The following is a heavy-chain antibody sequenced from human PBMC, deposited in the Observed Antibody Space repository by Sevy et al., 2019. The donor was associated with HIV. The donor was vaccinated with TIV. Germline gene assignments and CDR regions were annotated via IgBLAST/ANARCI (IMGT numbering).Heavy chain of an antibody. D-gene: IGHD3-3*01. J-gene: IGHJ6*02. CDR3: ARDKTILEGRYGMDV. CDR2: ISSSSGFI. V-gene: IGHV3-21*01. CDR1: DFTFNNYN. Sequence: GGSLRLSCAASDFTFNNYNINWVRQAPGKGLEWVSFISSSSGFIYYADSVKGRFTISRDNAKNSLFLQMNSLRAGDTAVYYCARDKTILEGRYGMDVWGQGTTVTVSS.